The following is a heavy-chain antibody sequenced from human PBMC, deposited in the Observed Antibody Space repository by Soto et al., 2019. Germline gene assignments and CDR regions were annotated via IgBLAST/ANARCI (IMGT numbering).Heavy chain of an antibody. CDR2: IYYSGST. J-gene: IGHJ4*02. Sequence: SETLSLTCTVSGGSISSSSYYWGWIRQPPGKGLEWIGSIYYSGSTYYNPSLKSRVTISVDTSKNKFSLKLSSVTAADTSVYYCARLFRGAARPGEYYFDYWGQGTLVTVSS. V-gene: IGHV4-39*01. CDR1: GGSISSSSYY. CDR3: ARLFRGAARPGEYYFDY. D-gene: IGHD3-10*01.